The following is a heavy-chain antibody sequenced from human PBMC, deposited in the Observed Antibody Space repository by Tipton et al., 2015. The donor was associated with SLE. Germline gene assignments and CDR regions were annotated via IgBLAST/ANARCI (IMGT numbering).Heavy chain of an antibody. D-gene: IGHD2-8*01. V-gene: IGHV4-30-2*01. CDR2: IYDGGST. CDR1: GGSISSGGYS. J-gene: IGHJ5*02. Sequence: TLSLTCAVSGGSISSGGYSWSWIRQPPGEGLEWIAYIYDGGSTYYNPSLKSRVTISVDRSKNQFSLRLRSVTAADTAVYYCARGGECTNGVCYLNYFDPWGQGALVTVSS. CDR3: ARGGECTNGVCYLNYFDP.